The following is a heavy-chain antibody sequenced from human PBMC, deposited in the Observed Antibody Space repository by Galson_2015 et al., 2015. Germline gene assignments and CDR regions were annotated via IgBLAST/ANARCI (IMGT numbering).Heavy chain of an antibody. J-gene: IGHJ5*02. CDR3: AREVPVAAAAGGWFDP. V-gene: IGHV1-69*13. CDR1: GGTFSSYA. Sequence: SVKVSCKASGGTFSSYAISWVRQAPGQGLEWMGGIIPIFGTASYAQKFQGRVTITADESTSTAYMELSSLRSEDTAVYYCAREVPVAAAAGGWFDPWGQGTLVTVSS. CDR2: IIPIFGTA. D-gene: IGHD6-13*01.